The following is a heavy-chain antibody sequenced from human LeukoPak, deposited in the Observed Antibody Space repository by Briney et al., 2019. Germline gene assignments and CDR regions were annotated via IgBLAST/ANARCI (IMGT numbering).Heavy chain of an antibody. CDR3: AKATGTLGN. CDR2: ISNSDNKP. V-gene: IGHV3-23*01. J-gene: IGHJ4*02. D-gene: IGHD1-1*01. CDR1: GFTFSSYA. Sequence: QTGGSLRLSCAASGFTFSSYAMSWVRQAPGKGLEWVSTISNSDNKPYYADSVKGRFTISRDNSKNTLHLQMNSLTAEDTAMYYCAKATGTLGNWGQGTLVTVSS.